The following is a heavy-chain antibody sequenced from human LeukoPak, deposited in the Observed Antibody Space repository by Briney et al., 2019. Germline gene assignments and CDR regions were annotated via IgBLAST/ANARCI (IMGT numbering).Heavy chain of an antibody. CDR2: INTKTGNP. J-gene: IGHJ6*02. V-gene: IGHV7-4-1*02. D-gene: IGHD3-10*01. Sequence: GASVKVSCKASGYTLTSYAMNWVRQAPGQGLEWMGWINTKTGNPTYAQGFTGRFVFSLDTSVSTAYLQMSSLKVEDTAVYYCASSYYYGSGSYSQVLLYYYYGMDVWGQGTTVTVSS. CDR3: ASSYYYGSGSYSQVLLYYYYGMDV. CDR1: GYTLTSYA.